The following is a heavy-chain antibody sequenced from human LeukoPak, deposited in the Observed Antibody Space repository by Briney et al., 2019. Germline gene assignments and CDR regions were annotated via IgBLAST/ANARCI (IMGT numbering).Heavy chain of an antibody. CDR2: IIPIFGTA. CDR3: ARGTGYYDSSGLVPFDY. CDR1: GGTSSSYA. D-gene: IGHD3-22*01. V-gene: IGHV1-69*06. J-gene: IGHJ4*02. Sequence: SAKVSCKASGGTSSSYAISWVRQAPGQGLEWMGRIIPIFGTANYAQKFQRRVTITADKSTSTAYMELSSLRSEDTAVYYCARGTGYYDSSGLVPFDYWGQGTLVTVSS.